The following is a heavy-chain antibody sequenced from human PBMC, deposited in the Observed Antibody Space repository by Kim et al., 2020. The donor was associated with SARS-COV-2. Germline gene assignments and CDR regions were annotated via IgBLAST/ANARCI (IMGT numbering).Heavy chain of an antibody. J-gene: IGHJ4*02. V-gene: IGHV3-7*01. D-gene: IGHD6-19*01. CDR3: ARDRTALAGTAYFDS. Sequence: DSVRGRFTISRDDAKNSLYLQMNSLRAEDTAVYYCARDRTALAGTAYFDSWGQGTLVTVSS.